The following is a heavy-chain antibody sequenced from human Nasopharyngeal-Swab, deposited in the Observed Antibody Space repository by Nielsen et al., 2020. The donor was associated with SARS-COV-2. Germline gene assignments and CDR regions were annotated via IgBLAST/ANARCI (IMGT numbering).Heavy chain of an antibody. Sequence: GESLKISCAASGFTFSDYYMSWIRQAPGKGLEWISYISHSGDTIFYADSVKGRFTISRDNSKNTLYLQMNSLRAEDTAVYYCARERGAIAVAGNFDYWGQGTLVTVSS. CDR2: ISHSGDTI. CDR3: ARERGAIAVAGNFDY. CDR1: GFTFSDYY. J-gene: IGHJ4*02. D-gene: IGHD6-19*01. V-gene: IGHV3-11*04.